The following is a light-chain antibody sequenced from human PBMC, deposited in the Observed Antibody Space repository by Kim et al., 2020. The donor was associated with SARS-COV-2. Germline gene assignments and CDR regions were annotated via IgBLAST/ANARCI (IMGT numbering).Light chain of an antibody. CDR1: QDISRY. CDR2: TAS. V-gene: IGKV1-39*01. J-gene: IGKJ1*01. Sequence: DIQMTQSPSSLSASVGDRVTITCRASQDISRYLNWYQQKPGKAPKLLIYTASSLQSGVPSRFTGSGSETDFTLTITSLQPEDFATYYCQQTSSAPRTFGQGTKVDSK. CDR3: QQTSSAPRT.